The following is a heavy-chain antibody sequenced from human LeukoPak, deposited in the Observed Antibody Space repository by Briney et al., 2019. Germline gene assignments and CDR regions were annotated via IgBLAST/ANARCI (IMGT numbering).Heavy chain of an antibody. D-gene: IGHD6-13*01. CDR1: GFIFSHHS. V-gene: IGHV3-21*01. J-gene: IGHJ5*02. Sequence: NPGGSLRLSCAASGFIFSHHSMNWVRQAPGKGLEWVSTISSSSMYTFYVESVKGRFTISRDNAKNSLHLLMNSLRVEDTGVYYCARVRTYSNSYYDFDPWGQGTLVTVSS. CDR2: ISSSSMYT. CDR3: ARVRTYSNSYYDFDP.